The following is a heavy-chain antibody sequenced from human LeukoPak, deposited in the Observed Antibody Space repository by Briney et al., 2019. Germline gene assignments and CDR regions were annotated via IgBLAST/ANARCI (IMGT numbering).Heavy chain of an antibody. D-gene: IGHD6-19*01. CDR2: IRPSGDNT. J-gene: IGHJ5*02. CDR1: GFTFSSYD. Sequence: GGSLRLSCAASGFTFSSYDMTWVRQAPGRGLEWVSSIRPSGDNTYYGDSVKGSFTISRDNSKHTVYLQMNNMRVDATAVYYCARVAGWHWFDPWGQGTMVTVSS. V-gene: IGHV3-23*01. CDR3: ARVAGWHWFDP.